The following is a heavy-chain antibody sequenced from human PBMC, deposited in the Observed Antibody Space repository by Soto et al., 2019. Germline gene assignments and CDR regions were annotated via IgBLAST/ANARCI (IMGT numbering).Heavy chain of an antibody. CDR1: XFTFSSYW. Sequence: EVQLVESGGGLVQPGGSLXLSCXXXXFTFSSYWMHWVRQAPGKGLVWVSRINSDGSSTSYADSVKGRFTISRDNAKNTLYLQMNSLRAEDTAVYYCVRTSLVVAAATREDYWGQGTLVTVSS. J-gene: IGHJ4*02. D-gene: IGHD2-15*01. CDR2: INSDGSST. V-gene: IGHV3-74*01. CDR3: VRTSLVVAAATREDY.